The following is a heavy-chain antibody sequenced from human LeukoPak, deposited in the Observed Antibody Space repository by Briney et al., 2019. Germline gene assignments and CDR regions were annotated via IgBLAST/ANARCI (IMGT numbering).Heavy chain of an antibody. Sequence: GESLRLSCAASGFTFSSYAMHWVRQAPGKGLEWVAVISYDGSNKYYADSVKGRFTISRDNSKNTLYLQMNSLRAEDTAVYYCARGRGSSWSKERYFDYWGQGTLVTVSS. V-gene: IGHV3-30-3*01. CDR1: GFTFSSYA. CDR2: ISYDGSNK. CDR3: ARGRGSSWSKERYFDY. D-gene: IGHD6-13*01. J-gene: IGHJ4*02.